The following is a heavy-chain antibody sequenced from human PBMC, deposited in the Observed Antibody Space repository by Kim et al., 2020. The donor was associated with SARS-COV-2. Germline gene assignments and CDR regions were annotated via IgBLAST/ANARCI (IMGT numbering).Heavy chain of an antibody. Sequence: GGSLRLSCAASGFTFSTYAMSWVRQAPGKGLEWVSGISGGGHTIQYADSVKGRFTISRDNSKNMLYLQMNSLITEDTAIYYCADTWYGRVFWGQGTLVT. CDR3: ADTWYGRVF. D-gene: IGHD6-13*01. J-gene: IGHJ4*02. CDR2: ISGGGHTI. CDR1: GFTFSTYA. V-gene: IGHV3-23*01.